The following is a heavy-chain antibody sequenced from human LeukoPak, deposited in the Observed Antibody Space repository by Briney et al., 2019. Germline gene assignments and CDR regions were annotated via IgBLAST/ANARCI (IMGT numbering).Heavy chain of an antibody. CDR2: ISWNSGSI. J-gene: IGHJ4*02. CDR1: GFTFDDYA. V-gene: IGHV3-9*01. Sequence: GRSLSLSCAASGFTFDDYAMHWVRQAPGKGLEWVSGISWNSGSIGYADSVKGRFTISRDNAKNSLYLQMNSLRAEDTALYYCAKAPWFGELLSPNFDYWGQGTLVTVSS. D-gene: IGHD3-10*01. CDR3: AKAPWFGELLSPNFDY.